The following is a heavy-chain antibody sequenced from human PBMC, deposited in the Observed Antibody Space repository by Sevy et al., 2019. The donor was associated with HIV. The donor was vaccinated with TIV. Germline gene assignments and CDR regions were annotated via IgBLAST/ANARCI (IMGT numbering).Heavy chain of an antibody. CDR3: SGGLYYYDMRGHQEPGDY. V-gene: IGHV3-74*01. CDR1: GITLTPYW. CDR2: INSDGSST. Sequence: GGSLRLSCAASGITLTPYWMHWVRQVPGKGLVWVSRINSDGSSTSYAESVKGRFTISRDNGKNTLYLQMKSLRVEDTAVHFCSGGLYYYDMRGHQEPGDYWGQGVLVTVSS. D-gene: IGHD3-22*01. J-gene: IGHJ4*02.